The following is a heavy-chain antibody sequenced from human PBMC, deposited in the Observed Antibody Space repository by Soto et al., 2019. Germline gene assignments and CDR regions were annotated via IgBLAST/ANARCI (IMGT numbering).Heavy chain of an antibody. Sequence: ASVKVSCKASGGTFSSYAISWVRQAPGQGLEWMGGINPIFGTANYAQKFQGRVTITADESTSTAYMELSSLRSEDTAVYYCARTGDGHGYHTGPGMDVWGQGTTVTVSS. V-gene: IGHV1-69*13. CDR2: INPIFGTA. D-gene: IGHD5-12*01. CDR3: ARTGDGHGYHTGPGMDV. CDR1: GGTFSSYA. J-gene: IGHJ6*02.